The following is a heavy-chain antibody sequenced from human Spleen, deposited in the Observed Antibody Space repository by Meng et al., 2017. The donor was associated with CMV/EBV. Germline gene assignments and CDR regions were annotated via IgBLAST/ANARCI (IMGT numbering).Heavy chain of an antibody. Sequence: VDGDSVASNSADWNWIRQSQSRGLEWLGRTYYRSKWYNDYAVSVKSRITINPDTSKNQFSLQLSSVTPEDTAIYYCAKMVGGTADYWGQGTLVTVSS. V-gene: IGHV6-1*01. CDR3: AKMVGGTADY. D-gene: IGHD1-26*01. CDR1: GDSVASNSAD. J-gene: IGHJ4*02. CDR2: TYYRSKWYN.